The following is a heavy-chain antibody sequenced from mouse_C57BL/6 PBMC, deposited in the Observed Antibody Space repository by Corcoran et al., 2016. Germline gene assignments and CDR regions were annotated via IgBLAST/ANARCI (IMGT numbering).Heavy chain of an antibody. D-gene: IGHD1-1*01. CDR2: IYPGSGNT. CDR3: ARDGSSPDY. V-gene: IGHV1-66*01. CDR1: GSSFTSYY. Sequence: VQLHQSTPKLVKPGASLKLSCKASGSSFTSYYIHWVQQRPGQGLEWIGWIYPGSGNTKYNEKFKGKATLTADTSSSTAYMQLSSLTSEDSAVYYCARDGSSPDYWGQGTTLTVSS. J-gene: IGHJ2*01.